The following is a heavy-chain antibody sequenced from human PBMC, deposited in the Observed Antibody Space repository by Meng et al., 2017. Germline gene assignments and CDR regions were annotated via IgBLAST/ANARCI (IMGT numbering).Heavy chain of an antibody. CDR1: GFSVPTSY. CDR2: IYSGGST. CDR3: ARDSSSGWYHNY. V-gene: IGHV3-53*01. D-gene: IGHD6-19*01. J-gene: IGHJ4*02. Sequence: RGESGGCCTQPGGSLRLSCTASGFSVPTSYMSWVRQAPGKGLEWVSVIYSGGSTYYADSVKGRFSISRDNSKNTLYLQMNSLRAEDTAVYFCARDSSSGWYHNYWGQGTLVTVSS.